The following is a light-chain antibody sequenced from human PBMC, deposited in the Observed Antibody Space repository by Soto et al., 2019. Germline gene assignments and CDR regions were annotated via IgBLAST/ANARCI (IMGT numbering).Light chain of an antibody. CDR2: EAS. CDR3: QQANSFPRT. CDR1: QSINTW. V-gene: IGKV1-12*01. J-gene: IGKJ4*01. Sequence: DIQMTQSPSSVSASVGDRVTITCRASQSINTWIAWYQKKPGKAPELLIYEASILHSGVPSRFSGSGSGTDFTLTISSLQPEDFAGYYCQQANSFPRTVGGGTKVEVQ.